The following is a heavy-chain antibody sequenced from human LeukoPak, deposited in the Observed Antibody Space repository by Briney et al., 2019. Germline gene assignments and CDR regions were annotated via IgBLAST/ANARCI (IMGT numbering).Heavy chain of an antibody. Sequence: KTGGSLRLSCAASGFTFSNHWMHWVRQPPGKGLEWVSVIYKGGDTYYADSVKGRFTISRDNSKNTLYLQMNSLRAEDTAVYYCARGRTDDYGDYFDYWGQGTLVTVSS. V-gene: IGHV3-66*01. J-gene: IGHJ4*02. CDR3: ARGRTDDYGDYFDY. CDR1: GFTFSNHW. CDR2: IYKGGDT. D-gene: IGHD3-16*01.